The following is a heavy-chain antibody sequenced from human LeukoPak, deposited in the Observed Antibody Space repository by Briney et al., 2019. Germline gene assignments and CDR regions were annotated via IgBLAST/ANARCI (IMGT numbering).Heavy chain of an antibody. CDR2: IYYSGST. CDR3: TRLGPAAGTSFDY. Sequence: SETLSLTCTVSGGSISSYYWSWIRQPPGKGLEWIGYIYYSGSTNYNPSLKSRVTISVDTSKNQFSLKLSSVTAADTAVYYCTRLGPAAGTSFDYWGQGTLVTVSS. J-gene: IGHJ4*02. V-gene: IGHV4-59*08. CDR1: GGSISSYY. D-gene: IGHD6-13*01.